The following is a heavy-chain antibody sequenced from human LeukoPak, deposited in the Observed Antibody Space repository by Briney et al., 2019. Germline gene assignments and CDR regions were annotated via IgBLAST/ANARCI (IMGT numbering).Heavy chain of an antibody. D-gene: IGHD5-24*01. V-gene: IGHV4-59*08. J-gene: IGHJ6*03. CDR1: NGSFSTYY. CDR3: ARARDGYYYYYYMDV. Sequence: SETLSLTCSVSNGSFSTYYWGWIRQPPGKRLEWIGYIFSSESSNTNYNPSLNGRVTISVDTSKNQFSLTLNSVTAADTAVYYCARARDGYYYYYYMDVWGKGTTVTVSS. CDR2: IFSSESSNT.